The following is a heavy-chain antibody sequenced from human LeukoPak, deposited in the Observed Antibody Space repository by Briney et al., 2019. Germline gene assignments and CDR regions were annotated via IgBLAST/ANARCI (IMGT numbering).Heavy chain of an antibody. CDR2: ISSSGSTI. CDR3: ARYCSSTSCYKPKHYYFDY. CDR1: GFTFSSYE. V-gene: IGHV3-48*03. D-gene: IGHD2-2*01. J-gene: IGHJ4*02. Sequence: GGSLRLSCAASGFTFSSYEMNWVRQAPGKGLEWVSYISSSGSTIYYADSVKGRFTISRDNAKNSLYLQMNSLRAEDTAVYYCARYCSSTSCYKPKHYYFDYWGQGTLVTVSS.